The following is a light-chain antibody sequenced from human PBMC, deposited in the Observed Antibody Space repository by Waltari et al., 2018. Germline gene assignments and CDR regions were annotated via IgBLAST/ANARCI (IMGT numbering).Light chain of an antibody. CDR2: DVT. CDR1: SSHVGTYDY. V-gene: IGLV2-14*03. CDR3: SSYTTSSTVYV. J-gene: IGLJ1*01. Sequence: QSALTQPASVSGSPGQSITLSCPGTSSHVGTYDYVSWYQQHPGKAPKLMIYDVTKRPSGIANRFSGSKSGNTASLTISGLQAEDEADYYCSSYTTSSTVYVFGTGTKVTVL.